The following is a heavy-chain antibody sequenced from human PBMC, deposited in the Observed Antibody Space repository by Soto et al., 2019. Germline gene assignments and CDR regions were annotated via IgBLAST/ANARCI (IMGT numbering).Heavy chain of an antibody. CDR3: AREKGDFLTGYRQYYFAY. J-gene: IGHJ4*02. CDR2: IYSGGNT. D-gene: IGHD3-9*01. Sequence: EVQLVESGGGLIQPGGSLRLSCAASGFTVSNSYMSWVRQAPGKGLEWVSVIYSGGNTDSADSVKGRFSISRDNSENTLYLQMHSLRAEDTAVYYCAREKGDFLTGYRQYYFAYWGQGTLVTVSS. V-gene: IGHV3-53*01. CDR1: GFTVSNSY.